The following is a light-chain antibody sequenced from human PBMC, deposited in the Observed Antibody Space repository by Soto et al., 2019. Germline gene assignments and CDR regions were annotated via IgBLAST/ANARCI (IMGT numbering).Light chain of an antibody. CDR2: GAS. CDR1: QSVSSSY. J-gene: IGKJ1*01. CDR3: QQYGSSPPT. V-gene: IGKV3-20*01. Sequence: EIVLTQSPGTLALSPGRRGTLSCSASQSVSSSYLAWYQQKPGQSPRLLIYGASSRATGITDRFSGSGSGTDFTLTISRLEPEDFAVYYCQQYGSSPPTFGLGTKVDIK.